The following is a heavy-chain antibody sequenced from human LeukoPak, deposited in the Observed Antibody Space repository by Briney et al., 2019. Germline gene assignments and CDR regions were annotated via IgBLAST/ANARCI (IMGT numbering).Heavy chain of an antibody. Sequence: SETLSLTCTVSGGSISSYYWSWIRQPPGKGLEWIGYIYYSGSTNYNPSLKSRVTISVDTSKNQFSLKLSSVTAADTAVYYCARHSSNWGSVDSDWYFDLWGRGTLVTVSS. D-gene: IGHD7-27*01. J-gene: IGHJ2*01. CDR1: GGSISSYY. CDR3: ARHSSNWGSVDSDWYFDL. V-gene: IGHV4-59*08. CDR2: IYYSGST.